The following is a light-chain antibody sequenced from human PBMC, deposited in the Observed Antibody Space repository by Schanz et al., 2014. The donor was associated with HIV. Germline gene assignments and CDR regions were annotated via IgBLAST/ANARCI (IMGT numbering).Light chain of an antibody. CDR3: GTWDDSLKGWV. CDR2: SND. CDR1: SSNIGRNT. V-gene: IGLV1-44*01. J-gene: IGLJ3*02. Sequence: QSVLTQPPSASGTPGQRVTMSCSGSSSNIGRNTINWYQQLPGMAPTLLIYSNDQRPAGVPDRFSASKSGTSASLAISGLQSEDEADYYCGTWDDSLKGWVFGGGTKLTVL.